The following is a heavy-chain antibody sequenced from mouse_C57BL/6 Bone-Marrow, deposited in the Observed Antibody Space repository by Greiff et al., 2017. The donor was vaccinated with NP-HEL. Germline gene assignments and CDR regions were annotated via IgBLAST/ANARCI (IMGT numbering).Heavy chain of an antibody. CDR1: GYAFTNYL. D-gene: IGHD2-1*01. Sequence: QVQLQQSGAELVRPGTSVKVSCKASGYAFTNYLIEWVKQRPGQGLEWIGVINPGSGGTNYNEKFKGKATLTADKSSSTAYMQLSSLTSDDSAVYFCARRGKDWYFDVWGTGTTVTVSS. V-gene: IGHV1-54*01. CDR3: ARRGKDWYFDV. J-gene: IGHJ1*03. CDR2: INPGSGGT.